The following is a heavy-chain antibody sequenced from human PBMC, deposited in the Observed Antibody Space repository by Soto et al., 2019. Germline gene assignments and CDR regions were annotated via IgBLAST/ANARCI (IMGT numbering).Heavy chain of an antibody. CDR2: VSNPATT. J-gene: IGHJ4*02. CDR1: GASIINYY. Sequence: ETLSLTCTVSGASIINYYWAWIRQSPGGGLESIGYVSNPATTTYNPSLKNRVTISVDASKSQFSLKLRSVTAADTAVYYCASKPYNWNIWMVYWGPGILVTVSS. D-gene: IGHD1-1*01. V-gene: IGHV4-59*01. CDR3: ASKPYNWNIWMVY.